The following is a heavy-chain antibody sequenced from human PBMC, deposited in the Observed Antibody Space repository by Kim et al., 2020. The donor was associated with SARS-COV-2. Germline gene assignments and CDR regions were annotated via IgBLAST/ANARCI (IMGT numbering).Heavy chain of an antibody. CDR1: GFIFRNYG. J-gene: IGHJ6*03. CDR3: ARDPDRSSWSCYMYV. D-gene: IGHD3-22*01. CDR2: IWSDGSNR. V-gene: IGHV3-33*01. Sequence: GGSLRLSCAASGFIFRNYGMHWVRQAPGKGLEWVAVIWSDGSNRYEADSVKGRFTISRENSKNTLYLQMNSLRVEDSGVYYCARDPDRSSWSCYMYVWG.